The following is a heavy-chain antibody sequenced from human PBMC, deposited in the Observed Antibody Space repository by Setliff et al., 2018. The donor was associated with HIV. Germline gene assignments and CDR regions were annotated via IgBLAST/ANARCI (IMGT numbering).Heavy chain of an antibody. V-gene: IGHV1-46*01. CDR1: GYTLSNYY. Sequence: ASVKVSCKASGYTLSNYYMHWVRQAPRQGLEWMGIINPSGESTTYAQRFQGRVTMTTDRSTSTVYMELSSLRSEDTAVYYCARDRGDLSLAYYLYYGMDVWGQGTTVTVSS. J-gene: IGHJ6*02. CDR2: INPSGEST. CDR3: ARDRGDLSLAYYLYYGMDV. D-gene: IGHD3-10*01.